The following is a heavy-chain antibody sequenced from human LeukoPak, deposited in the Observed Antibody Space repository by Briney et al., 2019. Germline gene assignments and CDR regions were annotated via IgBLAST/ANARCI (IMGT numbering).Heavy chain of an antibody. J-gene: IGHJ5*02. Sequence: ASVKVSCKASGGTLNAYSISWVRQAPGQGPEWMGGIIPIFGTTNYAQKFQGRVTITADKSTNTAYMELSSLRSEDTAVYYCARSGDYAGFGLDPWGQGTLVTVSS. CDR2: IIPIFGTT. V-gene: IGHV1-69*06. D-gene: IGHD4-17*01. CDR3: ARSGDYAGFGLDP. CDR1: GGTLNAYS.